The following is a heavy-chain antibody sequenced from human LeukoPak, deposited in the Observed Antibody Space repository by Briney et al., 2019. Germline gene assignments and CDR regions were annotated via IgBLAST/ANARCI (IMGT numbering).Heavy chain of an antibody. Sequence: GASVKVFCKASGYTFTSYGISWVRQAPGQGLEWMGWISAYNGNTNYAQKLQGRVTMTTDTSTSTAYMELRSLRSDDTAVYYCARDADYGDRLVNFQHWGQGTLVTVSS. CDR3: ARDADYGDRLVNFQH. CDR2: ISAYNGNT. J-gene: IGHJ1*01. CDR1: GYTFTSYG. V-gene: IGHV1-18*01. D-gene: IGHD4-17*01.